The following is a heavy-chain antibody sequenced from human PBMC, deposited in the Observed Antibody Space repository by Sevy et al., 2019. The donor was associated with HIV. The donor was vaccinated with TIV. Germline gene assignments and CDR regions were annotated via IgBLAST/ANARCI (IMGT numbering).Heavy chain of an antibody. V-gene: IGHV3-48*03. CDR2: ITSSGTTI. J-gene: IGHJ4*02. CDR1: GFTFSSYA. D-gene: IGHD1-26*01. CDR3: ARDLPPSATIVPHFDY. Sequence: GGSLRLSCAASGFTFSSYAMTWVRQAPGKGLEWVLYITSSGTTINYADSVKGRFTISRDNAKNSLYLQMNSLRVEDTAVYYCARDLPPSATIVPHFDYWGQGTLVTVSS.